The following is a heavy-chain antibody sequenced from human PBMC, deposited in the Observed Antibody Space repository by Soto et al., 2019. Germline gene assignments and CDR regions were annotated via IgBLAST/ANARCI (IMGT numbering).Heavy chain of an antibody. CDR2: ISGSGGTI. V-gene: IGHV3-23*01. D-gene: IGHD2-21*02. J-gene: IGHJ3*01. CDR3: AKGFIVVVTAIRPDDNFDV. Sequence: RGSLRLSCAASGFTFNTYAINCCRHSPVKWLEWVASISGSGGTINYADSVKGRFTTSRDTSKNTLYLQMNSLSAEDTAVYYCAKGFIVVVTAIRPDDNFDVWGQGTMVTVSS. CDR1: GFTFNTYA.